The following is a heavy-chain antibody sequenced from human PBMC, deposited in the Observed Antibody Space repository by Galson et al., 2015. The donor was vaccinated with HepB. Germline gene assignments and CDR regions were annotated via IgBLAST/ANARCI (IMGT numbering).Heavy chain of an antibody. D-gene: IGHD2-8*02. CDR3: ARVVYATNYYYYYMDV. Sequence: SVKVSCKASGYTFTSYAMNWVRQAPGQGLEWMGWINTNTGNPTYAQGFTGRFVFSLDTSVSTAYLQISSLKAEDTAVYYCARVVYATNYYYYYMDVWGKGTTVTVSS. J-gene: IGHJ6*03. CDR1: GYTFTSYA. V-gene: IGHV7-4-1*02. CDR2: INTNTGNP.